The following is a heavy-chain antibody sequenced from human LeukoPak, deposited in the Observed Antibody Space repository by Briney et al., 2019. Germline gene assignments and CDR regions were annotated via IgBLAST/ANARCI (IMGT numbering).Heavy chain of an antibody. D-gene: IGHD5-18*01. V-gene: IGHV3-30*04. Sequence: PGGSLRLSCAASGFTFSSYVMHWVRQAPGKGLEWVAIISYDGSNEYYADSVKGRFTISRDNYINTLYLQMNSLRPEDMATFYCARGRETYNFDYWGQGTLVTVSS. J-gene: IGHJ4*02. CDR2: ISYDGSNE. CDR1: GFTFSSYV. CDR3: ARGRETYNFDY.